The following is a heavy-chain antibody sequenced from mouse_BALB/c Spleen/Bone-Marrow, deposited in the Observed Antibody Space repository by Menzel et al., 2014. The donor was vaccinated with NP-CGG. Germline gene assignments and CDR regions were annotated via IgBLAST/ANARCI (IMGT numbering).Heavy chain of an antibody. CDR2: INPSIGYT. CDR1: GYIFTSYT. J-gene: IGHJ2*01. V-gene: IGHV1-4*02. CDR3: AREGTYYAYFDY. D-gene: IGHD1-1*01. Sequence: QVQLQQSAAELARPGASVKLSCKASGYIFTSYTIQWIKQRPGQGLEWIGYINPSIGYTEYNQKFKDKTTLTADTSFSTTYMQLSSLTSEDSAVYYCAREGTYYAYFDYWGQGTTLTVSS.